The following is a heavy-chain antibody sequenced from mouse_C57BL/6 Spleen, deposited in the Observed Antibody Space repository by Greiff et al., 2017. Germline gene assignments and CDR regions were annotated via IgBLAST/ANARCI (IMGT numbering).Heavy chain of an antibody. D-gene: IGHD1-2*01. CDR2: IYPGSGNT. J-gene: IGHJ3*01. Sequence: VQLLESGAELVRPGASVKLSCKASGYTFTDYYINWVKQRTGQGLEWIARIYPGSGNTYYNEKFKGKATLTAEKSSSTAYMQLSSLTSEDSAVYFCARRGYDSDGAWFAYWGQGTLVTVSA. CDR1: GYTFTDYY. CDR3: ARRGYDSDGAWFAY. V-gene: IGHV1-76*01.